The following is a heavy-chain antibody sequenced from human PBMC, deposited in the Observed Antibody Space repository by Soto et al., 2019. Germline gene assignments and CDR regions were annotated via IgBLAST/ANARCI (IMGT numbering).Heavy chain of an antibody. CDR3: AMDFASFDS. J-gene: IGHJ4*02. D-gene: IGHD2-2*03. CDR1: GGSFKSGSYS. CDR2: VYHTGRT. Sequence: QVQLQESGPGLVKPSEPLSLTCTVSGGSFKSGSYSWSWIRQPPGKGLEWIGYVYHTGRTSYNPSLKSRVSISMDTSKNQFSLNLDSVTAADTAVYFCAMDFASFDSWGQGTLVTFSS. V-gene: IGHV4-61*01.